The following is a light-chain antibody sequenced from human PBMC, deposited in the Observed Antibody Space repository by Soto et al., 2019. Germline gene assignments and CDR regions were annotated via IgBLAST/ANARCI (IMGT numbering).Light chain of an antibody. V-gene: IGKV3-15*01. CDR2: GAS. CDR1: QSVSSN. J-gene: IGKJ1*01. CDR3: QQYNNWPPAT. Sequence: EIVXTQSPATLSVSPGERATLSCRASQSVSSNLAWYQQKPGQAPRLLIYGASTRATGIPARFSGSGSGTEFTLTISSLQSEDFAVYYCQQYNNWPPATFGQGTKVDIK.